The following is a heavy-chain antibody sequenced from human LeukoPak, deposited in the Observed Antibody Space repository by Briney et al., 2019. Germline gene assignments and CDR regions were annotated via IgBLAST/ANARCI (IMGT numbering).Heavy chain of an antibody. CDR3: ARDRYCSGGSCFDFDY. J-gene: IGHJ4*02. Sequence: GGSLRLSCAASGLTFSSYAMHWVRQAPGKGLEWVAVISYDGSNKYYADSVKGRFTISRDNSKNTLYLQMNSLRAEDTAVYYCARDRYCSGGSCFDFDYWGQGTLVTVSS. D-gene: IGHD2-15*01. V-gene: IGHV3-30-3*01. CDR1: GLTFSSYA. CDR2: ISYDGSNK.